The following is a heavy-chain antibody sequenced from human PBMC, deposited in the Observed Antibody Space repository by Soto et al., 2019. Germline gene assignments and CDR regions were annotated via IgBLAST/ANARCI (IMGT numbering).Heavy chain of an antibody. CDR1: GYTFTSYG. CDR2: ISAYNGNT. D-gene: IGHD2-2*01. V-gene: IGHV1-18*04. J-gene: IGHJ5*02. Sequence: ASVKVSCKASGYTFTSYGISWVRQAPGQGLEWMGWISAYNGNTNYAQKLQGRVTMTTDTSTSTAYMELRSLRSDDTAVYYCARHRARERAAAVNWFDPWGQGTLVTVSS. CDR3: ARHRARERAAAVNWFDP.